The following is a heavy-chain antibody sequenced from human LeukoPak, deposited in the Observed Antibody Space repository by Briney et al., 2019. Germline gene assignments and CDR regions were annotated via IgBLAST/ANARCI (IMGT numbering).Heavy chain of an antibody. CDR3: AKERDYDYVWGSYRSLDY. D-gene: IGHD3-16*02. CDR1: GFTFSSYG. Sequence: GGSLRLSCAASGFTFSSYGMHWVRQAPGKGLEWVAFIRYDGSNKYYADSVEGRFTISRDNSKNTLYLQMNSLRAEDTAVYYCAKERDYDYVWGSYRSLDYWGQGTLVTVSS. CDR2: IRYDGSNK. V-gene: IGHV3-30*02. J-gene: IGHJ4*02.